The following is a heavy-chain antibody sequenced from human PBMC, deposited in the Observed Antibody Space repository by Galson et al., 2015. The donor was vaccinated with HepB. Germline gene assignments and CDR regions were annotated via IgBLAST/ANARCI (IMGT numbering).Heavy chain of an antibody. CDR2: IDPNGGST. CDR3: TRAPSDYYGMDV. CDR1: GYRFTYYF. Sequence: SVKVSCKASGYRFTYYFIHWVRQAPGQGLEWMGIIDPNGGSTRYAQKFQGRVTMTRDTSTSTVYLDLNSLRSEDTAVYYCTRAPSDYYGMDVWGQGTTVTVSS. J-gene: IGHJ6*02. V-gene: IGHV1-46*01.